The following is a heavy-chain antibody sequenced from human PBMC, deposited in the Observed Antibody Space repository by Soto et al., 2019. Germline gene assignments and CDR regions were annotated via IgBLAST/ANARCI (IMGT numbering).Heavy chain of an antibody. Sequence: QVQLVQSGAEGKKPGASVKVSCKASGYTFSSYFISWVRQAPGQGLEWMGWISAYNGNTNYAQNLQGRVTMTTDTSTSTDFMELRSLRSDDTAVYYCARDLPPVDYWGQGTLVTVSS. J-gene: IGHJ4*02. V-gene: IGHV1-18*01. CDR2: ISAYNGNT. CDR1: GYTFSSYF. CDR3: ARDLPPVDY.